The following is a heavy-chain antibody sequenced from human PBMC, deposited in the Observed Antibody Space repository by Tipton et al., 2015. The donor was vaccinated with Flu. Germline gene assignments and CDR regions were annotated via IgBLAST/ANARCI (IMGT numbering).Heavy chain of an antibody. D-gene: IGHD2-2*01. CDR3: ARAMGYCSTISCSEAFDI. V-gene: IGHV4-39*07. J-gene: IGHJ3*02. Sequence: TLSLTCNVSGGSISGSTYYWNWIRQPPGKGLEWIGSAYYDGNTYYNPSLKSRVTISADTSKSQLSLKVNSVTAADTAVYFCARAMGYCSTISCSEAFDIWGQGTMVTVSS. CDR1: GGSISGSTYY. CDR2: AYYDGNT.